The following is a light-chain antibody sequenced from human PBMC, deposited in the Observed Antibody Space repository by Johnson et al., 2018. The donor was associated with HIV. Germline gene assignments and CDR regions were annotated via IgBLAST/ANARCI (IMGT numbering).Light chain of an antibody. CDR2: DNN. J-gene: IGLJ1*01. V-gene: IGLV1-51*01. CDR3: GTWDSSLSAYV. Sequence: QSVLTQPPSVSAAPGQKVTISCSGSSSNIGNNYVSWYQQLPGTVPKLLIYDNNKRPSGIPDRFSGSKSGTSATLGITGLQTGDEADYYCGTWDSSLSAYVFGTGTKVTLL. CDR1: SSNIGNNY.